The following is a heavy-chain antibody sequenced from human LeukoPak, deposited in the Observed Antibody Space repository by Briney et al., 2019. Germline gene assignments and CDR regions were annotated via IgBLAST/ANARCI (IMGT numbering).Heavy chain of an antibody. CDR1: GYTFTSYY. J-gene: IGHJ4*02. CDR3: ARVIAAAEMTVLGNPFDY. V-gene: IGHV1-46*01. Sequence: ASVKVSCKASGYTFTSYYMHWVRQAPGQGLEWMGIINPSGGSTSYAQKFQGRVTMTRDTSTSTAYMELSSLRSEDTAVYYCARVIAAAEMTVLGNPFDYWGQGTLVTVSS. D-gene: IGHD6-13*01. CDR2: INPSGGST.